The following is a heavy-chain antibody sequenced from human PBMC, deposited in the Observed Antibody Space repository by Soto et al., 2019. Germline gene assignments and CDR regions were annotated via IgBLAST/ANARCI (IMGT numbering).Heavy chain of an antibody. CDR1: GYTFTSYY. V-gene: IGHV1-69*02. D-gene: IGHD2-8*02. J-gene: IGHJ4*02. CDR2: IIPILGIA. CDR3: ARTTGPTDYFDY. Sequence: ASVKVSCKASGYTFTSYYMHWVRQAPGQGLEWMGRIIPILGIANYAQKFQGRVTITADKSTSTAYMELSSLRSEDTAVYYCARTTGPTDYFDYWGQGTLVTVSS.